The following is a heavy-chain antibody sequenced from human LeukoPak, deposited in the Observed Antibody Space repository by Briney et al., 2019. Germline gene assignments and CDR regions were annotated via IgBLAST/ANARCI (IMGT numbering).Heavy chain of an antibody. CDR2: IYYSGIS. V-gene: IGHV4-59*12. CDR3: ARGRSGSSNT. Sequence: PSETLSLTCTVSGGSISGYYWSWIRQPPGKGLEWIAYIYYSGISNYNPSLKSRVIISVDSSKNQFSLKLSSVTAADTAVYYCARGRSGSSNTWGQGTMVTVSS. D-gene: IGHD2-2*01. CDR1: GGSISGYY. J-gene: IGHJ3*01.